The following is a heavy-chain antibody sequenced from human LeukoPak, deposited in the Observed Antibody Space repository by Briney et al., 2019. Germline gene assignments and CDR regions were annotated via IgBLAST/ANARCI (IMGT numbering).Heavy chain of an antibody. D-gene: IGHD1-20*01. Sequence: GGSLRLSCSASGFPFNTYAIHWVRQAPGKGLEYVAGISSNGDNTDFADSVKGRFTISRDNAKNTLYLQMNSLRAEDTAVYYCLRDLNWSLDQWGQGTLVTVSS. J-gene: IGHJ4*02. CDR2: ISSNGDNT. CDR1: GFPFNTYA. V-gene: IGHV3-64*04. CDR3: LRDLNWSLDQ.